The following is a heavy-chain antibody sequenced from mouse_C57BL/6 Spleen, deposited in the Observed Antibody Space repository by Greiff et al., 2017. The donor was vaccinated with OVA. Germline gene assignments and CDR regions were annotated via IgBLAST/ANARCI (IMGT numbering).Heavy chain of an antibody. CDR3: ARRVTTSEYYAKDY. Sequence: VQLKQSGPELVKPGASVKISCKASGYSFTDYYMTWVKQSNGKSLEWIGVINPNYGTTSYNQKFKGKATLTVDQSSSTAYMQLNSLTSEDSAVYYCARRVTTSEYYAKDYWGQGTSVTVSA. CDR2: INPNYGTT. CDR1: GYSFTDYY. D-gene: IGHD2-12*01. J-gene: IGHJ4*01. V-gene: IGHV1-39*01.